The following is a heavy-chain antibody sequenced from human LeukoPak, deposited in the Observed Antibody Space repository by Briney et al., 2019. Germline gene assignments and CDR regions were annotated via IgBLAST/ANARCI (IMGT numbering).Heavy chain of an antibody. Sequence: SETLSLTCTVSGGSISSYYWSWIRQPAGKGLEWIGRIYTSGSTNYNPSLKSRVTISVDTSKNQFSLKLSSVTAADTAVYYCASLPNYDFWSGYYFMSWGQGTLVTVSS. V-gene: IGHV4-4*07. CDR2: IYTSGST. CDR1: GGSISSYY. CDR3: ASLPNYDFWSGYYFMS. J-gene: IGHJ4*02. D-gene: IGHD3-3*01.